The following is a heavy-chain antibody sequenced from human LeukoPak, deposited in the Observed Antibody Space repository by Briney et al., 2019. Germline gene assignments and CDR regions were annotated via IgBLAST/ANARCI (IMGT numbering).Heavy chain of an antibody. CDR1: GFTFSSYG. J-gene: IGHJ4*02. D-gene: IGHD3-22*01. Sequence: GRSLRLSCAASGFTFSSYGMHWVRQAPGKGLEWVAVISYDGSNKYYADSVKGRFTISRDNAKNSLYLQMNSLRAEDTAVYYCARDDSDYYDSSGTVDYWGQGTLVTVSS. CDR3: ARDDSDYYDSSGTVDY. V-gene: IGHV3-30*03. CDR2: ISYDGSNK.